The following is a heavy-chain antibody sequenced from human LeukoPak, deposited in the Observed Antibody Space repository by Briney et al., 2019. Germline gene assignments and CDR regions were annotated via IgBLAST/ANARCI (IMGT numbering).Heavy chain of an antibody. CDR2: IYYSGST. V-gene: IGHV4-59*01. D-gene: IGHD6-13*01. CDR1: GGSISSYY. CDR3: ARGLAAAGTLFDY. J-gene: IGHJ4*02. Sequence: PSETLSLTCTVSGGSISSYYWSWIRQPPGRGLEWIGYIYYSGSTNYNPSLKSRVTISVDTSKNQFSLKLSSVTAADTAVYYCARGLAAAGTLFDYWGQGTLVTVSS.